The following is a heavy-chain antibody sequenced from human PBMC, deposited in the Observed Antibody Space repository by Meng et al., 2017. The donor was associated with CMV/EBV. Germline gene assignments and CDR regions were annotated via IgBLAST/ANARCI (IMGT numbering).Heavy chain of an antibody. CDR1: GFTFSSYA. D-gene: IGHD3-3*01. CDR2: ISYDGSNK. Sequence: GESLKISCAASGFTFSSYAMHWVRQAPGKGLEWVAVISYDGSNKYYADSVKGRFTISRDNSKNTLYLQMNSLRAEDTAVYYCARRNVGSDYDFWSGYYTDPLFDYWGQGTLVIVSS. J-gene: IGHJ4*02. CDR3: ARRNVGSDYDFWSGYYTDPLFDY. V-gene: IGHV3-30*04.